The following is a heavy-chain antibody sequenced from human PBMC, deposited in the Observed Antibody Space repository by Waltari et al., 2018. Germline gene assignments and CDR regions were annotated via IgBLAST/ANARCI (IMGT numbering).Heavy chain of an antibody. CDR3: ATGFITIFGPGYFDY. J-gene: IGHJ4*02. CDR1: GYTLTALS. CDR2: FDPEDGET. V-gene: IGHV1-24*01. Sequence: QVQLVQSGAEVKKPGASVTVSCKVSGYTLTALSMHWVRQAPGKGLEWMGGFDPEDGETSYEQKVQGRVTMTEDTSTDTAYMGLSSLRSEDTAGYYCATGFITIFGPGYFDYWGQGTLVTVSS. D-gene: IGHD3-3*01.